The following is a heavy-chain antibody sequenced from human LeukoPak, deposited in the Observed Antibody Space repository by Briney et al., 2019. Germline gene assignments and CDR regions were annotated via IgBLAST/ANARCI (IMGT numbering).Heavy chain of an antibody. CDR3: ARGLRRGSHSLYYFDY. CDR1: GGSISSGGYY. CDR2: IYYSGST. V-gene: IGHV4-31*03. Sequence: PSETLSLTCTVSGGSISSGGYYWRWIRQHPGKGLEWIGYIYYSGSTYYNPSLKSRVTISVDTPKNRFSLELSSVTAADTAVYYCARGLRRGSHSLYYFDYWGQGTLVTVSS. D-gene: IGHD3-10*01. J-gene: IGHJ4*02.